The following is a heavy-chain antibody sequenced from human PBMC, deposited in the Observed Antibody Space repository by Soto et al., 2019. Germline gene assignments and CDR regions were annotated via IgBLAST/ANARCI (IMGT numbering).Heavy chain of an antibody. V-gene: IGHV3-23*01. Sequence: GSLRLSCAASGFTFSSYAVSWVRQAPGKVPEWISSISGSGSGSYYPDSLRGRFTISRDNSKNTLYLQMNNLRAEDTAVYYCAKAPISLDGSGYYFASFDYWGHGTRVNVSS. CDR2: ISGSGSGS. CDR3: AKAPISLDGSGYYFASFDY. CDR1: GFTFSSYA. D-gene: IGHD3-22*01. J-gene: IGHJ4*01.